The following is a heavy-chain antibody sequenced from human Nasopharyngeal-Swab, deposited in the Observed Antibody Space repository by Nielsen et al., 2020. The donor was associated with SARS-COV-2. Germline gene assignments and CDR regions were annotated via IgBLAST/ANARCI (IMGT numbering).Heavy chain of an antibody. CDR2: IVPALGLP. CDR1: GYIFTSYG. Sequence: SVKVSCKTSGYIFTSYGIIWVRQAPGQGLEWMGGIVPALGLPNYAQKFRGRVTISADRSTTTSYLELSSLRSEDTAIYYCAREGEYGAYDAPDYWGQGTLVTVSS. J-gene: IGHJ4*02. CDR3: AREGEYGAYDAPDY. D-gene: IGHD5-12*01. V-gene: IGHV1-69*10.